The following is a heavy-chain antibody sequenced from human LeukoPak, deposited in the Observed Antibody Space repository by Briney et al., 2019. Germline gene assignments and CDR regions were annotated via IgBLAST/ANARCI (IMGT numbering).Heavy chain of an antibody. CDR1: GGSFSGYY. V-gene: IGHV3-23*01. CDR2: INANSGTT. Sequence: PSETLSLTCAVYGGSFSGYYWSWLRQPPGKGLEWVSTINANSGTTSYAASVRGRFTISRDNSKNTLYLQLNTLRADDTATYYCAKPISGGLAVTADWFHPWGQGTLVVVSS. D-gene: IGHD6-19*01. J-gene: IGHJ5*01. CDR3: AKPISGGLAVTADWFHP.